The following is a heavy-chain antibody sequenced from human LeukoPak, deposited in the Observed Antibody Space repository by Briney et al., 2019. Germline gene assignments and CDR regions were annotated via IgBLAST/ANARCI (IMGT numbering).Heavy chain of an antibody. V-gene: IGHV4-59*12. CDR2: IYYSGST. Sequence: SETLSLTCAVYGGSFSGYYWSWIRQPPGKGLEWIGYIYYSGSTNYNPSLKSRVTISVDTSKNQLKLSSVTAADTAVYYCARDPDYWGQGTLVTVSS. J-gene: IGHJ4*02. CDR1: GGSFSGYY. CDR3: ARDPDY.